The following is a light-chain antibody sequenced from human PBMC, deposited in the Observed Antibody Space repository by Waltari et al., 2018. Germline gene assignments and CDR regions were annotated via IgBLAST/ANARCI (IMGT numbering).Light chain of an antibody. Sequence: QSALPQPASVSGSPGQSLTIPCTGTSSDVGGYNYVSQYKQHQAKAPKLLIYDVNNRASGVSNRVSGSKSGNTASLTIAGLQAEDEADYYCSSYTSSSTLFGGGTKLTVL. CDR3: SSYTSSSTL. CDR2: DVN. V-gene: IGLV2-14*03. J-gene: IGLJ2*01. CDR1: SSDVGGYNY.